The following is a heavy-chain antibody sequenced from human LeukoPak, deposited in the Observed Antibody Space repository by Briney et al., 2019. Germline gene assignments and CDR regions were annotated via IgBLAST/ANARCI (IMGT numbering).Heavy chain of an antibody. V-gene: IGHV4-39*01. D-gene: IGHD1-26*01. CDR1: GDSISRSDYY. CDR3: ARGSRRLADFHY. CDR2: TSSSAST. J-gene: IGHJ4*02. Sequence: SDTLSLTCTVSGDSISRSDYYWGWIRQPPGKGLGGIGTTSSSASTYYNPSSQSRVSISVDTYMIQCFLELSSVTAADAAVYYGARGSRRLADFHYWGQGTLVTASS.